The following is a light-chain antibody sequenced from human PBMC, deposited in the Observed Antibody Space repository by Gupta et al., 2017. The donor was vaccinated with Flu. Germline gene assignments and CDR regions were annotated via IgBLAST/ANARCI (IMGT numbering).Light chain of an antibody. CDR2: NSY. V-gene: IGKV3-15*01. CDR1: QSISNH. CDR3: QHYSDRPPWT. J-gene: IGKJ1*01. Sequence: EIMLTQSPATLSASLGERVTVSCRASQSISNHLAWYQQRPGQPPRLLIYNSYTRATDIPARFSGAGSGTDFTLTIDSRRSEDFAVYYCQHYSDRPPWTFGQGTKVDIK.